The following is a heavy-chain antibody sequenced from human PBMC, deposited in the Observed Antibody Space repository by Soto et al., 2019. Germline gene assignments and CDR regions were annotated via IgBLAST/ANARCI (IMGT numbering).Heavy chain of an antibody. D-gene: IGHD6-13*01. J-gene: IGHJ4*02. CDR3: AGNKAAAGNFDY. V-gene: IGHV3-33*01. Sequence: QVQLVESGGGVVQPGRSLRLSCAASGFTFSSYGMHWVRQAPGKGLEWVAVIWYDGSNKYYADSVKGRFTISRDNSKNTLYLQMNSLRAEDTAVYYCAGNKAAAGNFDYWGQGTLVTVSS. CDR1: GFTFSSYG. CDR2: IWYDGSNK.